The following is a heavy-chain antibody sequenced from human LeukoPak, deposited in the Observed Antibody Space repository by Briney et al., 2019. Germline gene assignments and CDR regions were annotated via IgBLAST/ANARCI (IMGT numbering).Heavy chain of an antibody. CDR3: AGDRGNWGSVF. D-gene: IGHD7-27*01. J-gene: IGHJ4*02. V-gene: IGHV3-11*01. CDR1: GFTFGDYY. CDR2: INNSGTSI. Sequence: GGSLRLSCAASGFTFGDYYMSWIRQAPGKGLEWLSHINNSGTSIYYADSVKGRFTISRDNAKKTLYLQLHNLRAEDTAVYYCAGDRGNWGSVFWGQGTQVIVSS.